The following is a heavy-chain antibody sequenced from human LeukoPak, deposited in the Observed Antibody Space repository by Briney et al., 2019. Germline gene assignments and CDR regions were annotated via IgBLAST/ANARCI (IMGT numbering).Heavy chain of an antibody. Sequence: SVKVSCKASGGTFSNYAFIWVRQAPGQGLEWMGGIIPMFGATNHAQKFQGRVIMTEDTSTDTTYMELSSLRSEDTAIYYCAIFLTNTVTTVWDQWGHGTLVTVST. CDR1: GGTFSNYA. CDR2: IIPMFGAT. D-gene: IGHD2-21*01. CDR3: AIFLTNTVTTVWDQ. J-gene: IGHJ4*01. V-gene: IGHV1-69*06.